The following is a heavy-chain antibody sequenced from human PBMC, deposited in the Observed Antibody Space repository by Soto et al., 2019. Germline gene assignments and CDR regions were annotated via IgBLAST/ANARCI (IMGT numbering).Heavy chain of an antibody. D-gene: IGHD5-12*01. CDR2: IGPESGAT. CDR1: GYTFTGHY. CDR3: GRGRSGQIVVFY. J-gene: IGHJ4*02. Sequence: ASVKVSCKASGYTFTGHYIHWVRQAPEQGPEWMGEIGPESGATRYAQKFQGRVTMTRDMSITTVYMELNNLSPDDTAVYYCGRGRSGQIVVFYWGQRTPVTVS. V-gene: IGHV1-2*02.